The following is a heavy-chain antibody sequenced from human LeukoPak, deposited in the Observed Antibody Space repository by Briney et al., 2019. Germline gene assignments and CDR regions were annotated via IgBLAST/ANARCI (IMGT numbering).Heavy chain of an antibody. J-gene: IGHJ4*02. D-gene: IGHD3-22*01. V-gene: IGHV1-69*04. CDR2: IIPILGIA. CDR3: ATGHSSGYYYQSEYFDY. Sequence: SVKVSCKASGGTFSSYAISWVRQAPGQGLEWMGRIIPILGIANYAQKFQGRVTITADKSTSTAYMELSSLRSEDTAVYYCATGHSSGYYYQSEYFDYWGQGTLVTVSS. CDR1: GGTFSSYA.